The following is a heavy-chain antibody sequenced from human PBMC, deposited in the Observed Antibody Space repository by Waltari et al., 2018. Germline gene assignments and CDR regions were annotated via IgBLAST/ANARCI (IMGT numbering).Heavy chain of an antibody. CDR1: GYSISSSNW. CDR3: ASANYDFWSGYYN. D-gene: IGHD3-3*01. CDR2: IYHSGST. Sequence: QVQLQESGPGLVKPSETLSLTCAVSGYSISSSNWWSWVRQPPGKGLEWIGEIYHSGSTNYNPSLKSRVTISVDKSKNQFSLKLSSVTAADTAVYYCASANYDFWSGYYNWGQGTLVTVSS. V-gene: IGHV4-4*02. J-gene: IGHJ4*02.